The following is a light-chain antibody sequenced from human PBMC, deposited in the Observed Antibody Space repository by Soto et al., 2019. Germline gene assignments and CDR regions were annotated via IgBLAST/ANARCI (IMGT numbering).Light chain of an antibody. Sequence: QSALTQPASVSGSPGQSITISCSGSSTDVGGYNYVSWYQQHPGKAPKLMISEVNKRPSGVSDRFSGSKSGNTASLTISGLQAEDEADYYCSSHTSSRTFVFGTGTKVTV. CDR3: SSHTSSRTFV. J-gene: IGLJ1*01. V-gene: IGLV2-14*01. CDR2: EVN. CDR1: STDVGGYNY.